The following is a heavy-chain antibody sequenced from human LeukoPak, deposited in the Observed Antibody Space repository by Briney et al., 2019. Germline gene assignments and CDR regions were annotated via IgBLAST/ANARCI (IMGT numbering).Heavy chain of an antibody. CDR2: ISSSSSYI. V-gene: IGHV3-21*01. CDR3: ARDHCSGGSCYPEGWLV. Sequence: GGSLRLSCAASGFTFSSYSMNWVRQAPGKGLEWVSSISSSSSYIYYADSVKGRFTISRDNAKNSPYLQMNSLRAEDTAVYYCARDHCSGGSCYPEGWLVWGQGTLVTVSS. J-gene: IGHJ4*02. CDR1: GFTFSSYS. D-gene: IGHD2-15*01.